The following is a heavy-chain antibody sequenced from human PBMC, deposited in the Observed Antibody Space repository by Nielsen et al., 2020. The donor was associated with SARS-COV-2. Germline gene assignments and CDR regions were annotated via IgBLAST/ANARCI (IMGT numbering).Heavy chain of an antibody. CDR1: GFTFSTYA. V-gene: IGHV3-23*01. D-gene: IGHD3-10*01. CDR2: INGSGSST. CDR3: AKDLPEVPGSDNYYDGMDV. Sequence: GGSLRLSCAASGFTFSTYAMSWVRQAPGKGLEWVSAINGSGSSTFYADSVKGRFTISRDNSKNTLYLQMISLRADDTAVYYCAKDLPEVPGSDNYYDGMDVWGHGTTVTVSS. J-gene: IGHJ6*02.